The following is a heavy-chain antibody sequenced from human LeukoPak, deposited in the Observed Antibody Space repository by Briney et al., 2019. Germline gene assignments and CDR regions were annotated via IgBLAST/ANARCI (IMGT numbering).Heavy chain of an antibody. CDR3: ARLNLEYLYSSGPNDY. V-gene: IGHV4-34*01. Sequence: SETLSLTCALYGGSFTYYYWAWIRQSPGKGLEWIGEINHAGTADYNPSLKSRVTISVDTSKNQFSLKLNSVTPADTAVYYCARLNLEYLYSSGPNDYWGQGTLVTVSS. D-gene: IGHD3-10*01. CDR2: INHAGTA. CDR1: GGSFTYYY. J-gene: IGHJ4*02.